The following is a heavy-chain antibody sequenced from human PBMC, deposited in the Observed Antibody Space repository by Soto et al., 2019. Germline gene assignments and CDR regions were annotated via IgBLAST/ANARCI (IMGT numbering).Heavy chain of an antibody. V-gene: IGHV4-59*01. CDR3: ARGSTSRWDY. CDR2: IYYDGYT. CDR1: GGSFSSYY. D-gene: IGHD2-15*01. Sequence: TLSLTCTVSGGSFSSYYWSWIRQPPGKGLEWIGYIYYDGYTDYNPSLKSRVTISIDRSKNHFSLNLNSVTAADTAVYYCARGSTSRWDYWGQGTLVTVSS. J-gene: IGHJ4*02.